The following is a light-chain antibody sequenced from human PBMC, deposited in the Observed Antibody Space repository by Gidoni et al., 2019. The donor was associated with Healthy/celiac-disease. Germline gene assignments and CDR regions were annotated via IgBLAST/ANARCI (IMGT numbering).Light chain of an antibody. Sequence: DIQMTQSPSSLSASVGDRVTITCRASQSISSYLNWYQQKPGKAPKLLIYAASSWQSGVPSRFSGSGSGTDFTLNISSLQPEDFATYYCQQSYSTPPTFGQGTKVEIK. CDR3: QQSYSTPPT. CDR2: AAS. CDR1: QSISSY. V-gene: IGKV1-39*01. J-gene: IGKJ1*01.